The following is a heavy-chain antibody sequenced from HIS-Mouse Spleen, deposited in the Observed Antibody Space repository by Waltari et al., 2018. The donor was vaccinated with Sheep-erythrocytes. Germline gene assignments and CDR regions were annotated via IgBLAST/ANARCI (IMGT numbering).Heavy chain of an antibody. CDR3: ARVASGATFDY. CDR1: GFTFRRLC. J-gene: IGHJ4*02. CDR2: ISSSSSYI. D-gene: IGHD1-26*01. Sequence: EVQLVESGGGLVKPGGSLRLSCAASGFTFRRLCMNWVRQAPGKGREWVSSISSSSSYIYYADSVKGRFTIPRDNAKNSLYLQMNSLRAEDTAVYYCARVASGATFDYWGQGTLVTVSS. V-gene: IGHV3-21*01.